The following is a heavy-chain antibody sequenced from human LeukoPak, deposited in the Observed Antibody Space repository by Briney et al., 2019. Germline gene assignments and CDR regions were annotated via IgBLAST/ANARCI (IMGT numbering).Heavy chain of an antibody. V-gene: IGHV3-23*01. CDR3: AKGKWETASYDPWDY. CDR2: ITGSGDTT. CDR1: GFTFSTYS. Sequence: GGSLRLSCAASGFTFSTYSMNWVRLAPGKGLESVSGITGSGDTTNYADSVRGRFTISRDSSKNTPYLQMNNLGAEDTAVYFCAKGKWETASYDPWDYWGQGTLVTVSS. J-gene: IGHJ4*02. D-gene: IGHD2-21*02.